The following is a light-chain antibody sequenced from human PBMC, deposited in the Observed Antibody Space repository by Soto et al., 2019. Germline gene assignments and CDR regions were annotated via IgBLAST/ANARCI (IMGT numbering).Light chain of an antibody. CDR2: DAS. CDR3: QQRGGSPPTWT. V-gene: IGKV3-11*01. J-gene: IGKJ1*01. Sequence: EFVLTQSPATLSLSPGERATLSCRASQSVSRYLAWYQQKPGQSPRLLIYDASNRATGTPARFSGSGSGTDFTLTISRLEPEDFAVYYCQQRGGSPPTWTFGQGTKVEIK. CDR1: QSVSRY.